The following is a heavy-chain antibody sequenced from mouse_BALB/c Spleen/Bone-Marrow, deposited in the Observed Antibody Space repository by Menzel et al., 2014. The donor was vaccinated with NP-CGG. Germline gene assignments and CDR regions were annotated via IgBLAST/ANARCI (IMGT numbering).Heavy chain of an antibody. CDR2: ISSGSSTI. CDR3: ARSGIGYYYGSNSYAMDY. CDR1: GFTFSSFG. D-gene: IGHD1-1*01. J-gene: IGHJ4*01. V-gene: IGHV5-17*02. Sequence: EVKLVESGGGLVQPGGSRKLSCAASGFTFSSFGIHWVRQAPEKGLEWVAYISSGSSTIYYADTVKGRFTISRDNPKNTLFLQMTSLRSEDTAMYYCARSGIGYYYGSNSYAMDYWGQGTSVTVSS.